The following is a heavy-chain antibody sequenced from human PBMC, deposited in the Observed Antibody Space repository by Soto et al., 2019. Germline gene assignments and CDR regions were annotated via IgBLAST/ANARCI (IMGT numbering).Heavy chain of an antibody. CDR1: GYSFASYW. CDR3: ARHKDGGSWFDQYYHGMDV. J-gene: IGHJ6*02. D-gene: IGHD6-13*01. CDR2: IYPGDSDT. Sequence: GESLKISCKGSGYSFASYWIGWVRHTPGRGLEWMGIIYPGDSDTKYSPSFQGQVAISVDRSISTAYLQWSSLKASDTGIYYCARHKDGGSWFDQYYHGMDVWGQGTTVTVSS. V-gene: IGHV5-51*01.